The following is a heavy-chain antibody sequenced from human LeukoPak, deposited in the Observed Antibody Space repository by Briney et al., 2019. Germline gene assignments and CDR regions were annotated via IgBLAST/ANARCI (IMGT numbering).Heavy chain of an antibody. Sequence: SETLSLTCAVYGGSFNGYYWTWIRQPPGKGLEWIGEINHSGSTNYNPSLESRVTMSVDTSKNQFSLKVTSVTAADTAVYYCARREDILTGHYSPHFDHWGQGTLVTASS. CDR1: GGSFNGYY. CDR2: INHSGST. CDR3: ARREDILTGHYSPHFDH. J-gene: IGHJ4*02. V-gene: IGHV4-34*01. D-gene: IGHD3-9*01.